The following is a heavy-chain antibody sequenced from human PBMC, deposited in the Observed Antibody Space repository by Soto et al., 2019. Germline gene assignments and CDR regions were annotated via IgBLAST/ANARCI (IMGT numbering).Heavy chain of an antibody. D-gene: IGHD6-19*01. CDR1: GIPFSSYT. J-gene: IGHJ4*02. V-gene: IGHV3-23*01. CDR2: ISGSGGST. CDR3: AKDLDCSIAVAGPPGY. Sequence: GGSLRLSCAASGIPFSSYTMSWGRQTPGKGLEWVAAISGSGGSTYYSDSVKGRFTISRDNSKNTLYLQMNSLRAEDTAVYYCAKDLDCSIAVAGPPGYWGQGTLVTVSS.